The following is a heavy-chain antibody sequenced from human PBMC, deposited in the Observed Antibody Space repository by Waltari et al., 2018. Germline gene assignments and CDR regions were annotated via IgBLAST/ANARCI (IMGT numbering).Heavy chain of an antibody. J-gene: IGHJ4*02. V-gene: IGHV3-23*01. Sequence: EEHLLESGGGLAQPGGSLRLSCAASGFNFISYAMSWVRQAPGKGLEWVSGISDMGVITKYADSVKGRFTVSRDNSKNTVFLHLNSLRAEDTAIYYCARHLYSIDYLELAKWGQGTLVTVSS. D-gene: IGHD3-22*01. CDR1: GFNFISYA. CDR3: ARHLYSIDYLELAK. CDR2: ISDMGVIT.